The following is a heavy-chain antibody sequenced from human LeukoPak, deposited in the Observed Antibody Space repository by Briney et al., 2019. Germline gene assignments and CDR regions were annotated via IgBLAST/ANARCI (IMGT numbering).Heavy chain of an antibody. CDR2: IYYSGCT. V-gene: IGHV4-30-4*01. J-gene: IGHJ6*02. Sequence: PSQTLSLTCTVSGGSISSGDYYWSWIRQPPGKGLEWIGYIYYSGCTYYNPSLKSRVTISVDTSKNQFSLKLSSVTAADTAVYYCARGASYYYGMDVWGQGTTVTVSS. CDR1: GGSISSGDYY. CDR3: ARGASYYYGMDV.